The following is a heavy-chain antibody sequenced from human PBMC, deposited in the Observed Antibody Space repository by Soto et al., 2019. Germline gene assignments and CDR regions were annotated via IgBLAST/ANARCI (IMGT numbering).Heavy chain of an antibody. CDR3: TRSAYMDV. V-gene: IGHV3-48*01. Sequence: GGSLRLSCAASGFTFTSYSMNWVRQAPGKGLEWVSYISSGSSTIYYADSVKGRFTISRDNAKNSLYLQMDSLRAEDTAVYYATRSAYMDVWGTGTTVTVSS. J-gene: IGHJ6*03. CDR2: ISSGSSTI. D-gene: IGHD2-2*01. CDR1: GFTFTSYS.